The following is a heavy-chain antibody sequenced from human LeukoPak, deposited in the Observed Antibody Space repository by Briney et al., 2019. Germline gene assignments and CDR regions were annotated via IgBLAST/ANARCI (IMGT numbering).Heavy chain of an antibody. J-gene: IGHJ6*03. Sequence: GGSLRLSCAASGFTFRSYSMNWVRQAPGKGLKWVSYISSTSSITYYADSVKGRFTISRDNAKNSLYLQMNSLRAEDTAVYYCARGGYYYYYTDVWGKGTTVTVSS. CDR3: ARGGYYYYYTDV. V-gene: IGHV3-48*04. CDR1: GFTFRSYS. CDR2: ISSTSSIT.